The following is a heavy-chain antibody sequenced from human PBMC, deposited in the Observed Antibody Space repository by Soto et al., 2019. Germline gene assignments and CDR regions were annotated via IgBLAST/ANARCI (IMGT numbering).Heavy chain of an antibody. V-gene: IGHV3-23*01. CDR2: ISGSGGST. Sequence: EVQLLESGGGLVQPGGSLRLSCAASGFTFSSYAMSWVRQAPGKGLEWVSAISGSGGSTYYADSVKGRFTISRDNSKNPLYLQMNSLRAEDTAVYYCANFYSNYVKYFDYWGQGTLVTVSS. CDR3: ANFYSNYVKYFDY. CDR1: GFTFSSYA. J-gene: IGHJ4*02. D-gene: IGHD4-4*01.